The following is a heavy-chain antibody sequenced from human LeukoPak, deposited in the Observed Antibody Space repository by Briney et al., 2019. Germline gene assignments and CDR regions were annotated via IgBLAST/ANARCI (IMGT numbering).Heavy chain of an antibody. J-gene: IGHJ5*02. CDR3: ARVGDIVVVPAAMPNWFDP. Sequence: GWSLRLSCAASGFTFSDYYMSWIRQAPGKGLEWVAYISSSGSTIYYADSVKGRFTISRDNAKNSLYLQMNSLRAEDTAVYYCARVGDIVVVPAAMPNWFDPWGQRTPVTVSS. D-gene: IGHD2-2*01. CDR1: GFTFSDYY. V-gene: IGHV3-11*01. CDR2: ISSSGSTI.